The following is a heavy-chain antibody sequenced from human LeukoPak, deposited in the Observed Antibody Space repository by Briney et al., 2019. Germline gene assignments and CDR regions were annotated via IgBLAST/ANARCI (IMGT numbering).Heavy chain of an antibody. V-gene: IGHV3-30*03. CDR2: ISYDGSNK. CDR1: GFTFSSYG. CDR3: SLFTHKTAYDILTGTYYYYYYGMDV. D-gene: IGHD3-9*01. Sequence: GGSLRLSCAASGFTFSSYGMHWVRQAPGKGLEWVSVISYDGSNKYYADSVKGRFTISRDNSKNTLYLQMNSLRAEDTAVYYCSLFTHKTAYDILTGTYYYYYYGMDVWGQGTTVTVSS. J-gene: IGHJ6*02.